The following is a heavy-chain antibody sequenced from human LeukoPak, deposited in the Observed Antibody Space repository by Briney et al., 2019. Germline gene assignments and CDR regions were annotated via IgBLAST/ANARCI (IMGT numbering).Heavy chain of an antibody. J-gene: IGHJ4*02. V-gene: IGHV4-39*01. Sequence: PSETLSLTCTVSGGSISSSSYYWGWIRQPPGKGLEWIGSIYYSGSTYYNPSLKSRVTISVDTSKNQFSLKLSSVTAADTAVYYCARQPETIIAVAGTEFDYWGQGTLVTVSS. CDR2: IYYSGST. CDR3: ARQPETIIAVAGTEFDY. CDR1: GGSISSSSYY. D-gene: IGHD6-19*01.